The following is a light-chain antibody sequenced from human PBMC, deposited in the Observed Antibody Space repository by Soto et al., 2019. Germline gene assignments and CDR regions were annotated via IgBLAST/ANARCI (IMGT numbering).Light chain of an antibody. Sequence: QSVLTQPASVSGSPGQSITISCTGTSSDVGAYNYVSWYQQHPGKAPKLMIYDVSNRPSGVSNRLSGSKSGNTASLTISGLQAEDEAEYYCYAYTTSSTRVFGGWTKLTVL. CDR2: DVS. V-gene: IGLV2-14*01. CDR3: YAYTTSSTRV. CDR1: SSDVGAYNY. J-gene: IGLJ2*01.